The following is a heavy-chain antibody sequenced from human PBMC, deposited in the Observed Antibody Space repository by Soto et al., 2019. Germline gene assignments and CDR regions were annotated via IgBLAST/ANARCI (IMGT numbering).Heavy chain of an antibody. V-gene: IGHV2-5*02. CDR2: IYWDDDK. CDR3: AHRVLRTVFGLVTTSAIYFDF. CDR1: GFSLTNSGVG. J-gene: IGHJ4*02. D-gene: IGHD3-3*01. Sequence: QITLNESGPTVVRPTETLTLTCRFSGFSLTNSGVGVGWIRQSPGKAPEWLALIYWDDDKRYSASLKRRLTITKDNSKIQVVLTVSALDPTDTDTYYCAHRVLRTVFGLVTTSAIYFDFWGQGTPVAVSS.